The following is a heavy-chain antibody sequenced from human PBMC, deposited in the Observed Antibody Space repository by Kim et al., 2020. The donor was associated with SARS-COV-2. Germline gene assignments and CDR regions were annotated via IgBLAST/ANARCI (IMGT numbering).Heavy chain of an antibody. Sequence: GGSLRLSCAASGFTFSSYDMHWVRQATGKGLEWVSAIGTAGDTYYPGSVKGRFTISRENAKNSLYLQMNSLRAGDTAVYYCARALRSIRAAAFSHPPYYYYGMDVWGQGTTVTVSS. J-gene: IGHJ6*02. D-gene: IGHD2-2*01. CDR1: GFTFSSYD. CDR3: ARALRSIRAAAFSHPPYYYYGMDV. V-gene: IGHV3-13*04. CDR2: IGTAGDT.